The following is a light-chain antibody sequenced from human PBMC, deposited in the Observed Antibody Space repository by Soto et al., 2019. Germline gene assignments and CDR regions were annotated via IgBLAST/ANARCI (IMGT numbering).Light chain of an antibody. CDR1: QSISSW. CDR2: DAS. V-gene: IGKV1-5*01. CDR3: QQYNSYSRT. Sequence: DMQLTQSPSTLSASVGDRVTLTCRASQSISSWLAWYQQKPGKAPKLLIYDASSLESGVPSRFSGSGSGTEFTLTISSLQPDDFATYYCQQYNSYSRTFGQGTKVDIK. J-gene: IGKJ1*01.